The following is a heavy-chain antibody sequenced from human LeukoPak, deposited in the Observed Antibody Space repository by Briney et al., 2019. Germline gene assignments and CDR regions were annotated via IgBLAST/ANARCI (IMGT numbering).Heavy chain of an antibody. V-gene: IGHV3-30*02. Sequence: GGSLRLSCAASGFTFSSYGMHWVRQAPGKGLEWVAFIRYDGSNKYYADSVKGRFTISRDNSKNTLYLQMDSLRAEDTAVYYCAKDVPQYSSGWDNWFDPWGQGTLVTVSS. J-gene: IGHJ5*02. CDR3: AKDVPQYSSGWDNWFDP. CDR2: IRYDGSNK. D-gene: IGHD6-19*01. CDR1: GFTFSSYG.